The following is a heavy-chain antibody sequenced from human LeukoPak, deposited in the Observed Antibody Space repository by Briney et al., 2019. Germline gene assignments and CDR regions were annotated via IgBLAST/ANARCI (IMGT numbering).Heavy chain of an antibody. CDR1: GFTFDDYG. J-gene: IGHJ4*02. Sequence: PGGSLRLSCAASGFTFDDYGMSWVREAPGKGLEWVSSIRSSSTYINYADSVKGRFTISRDDAKNSLYLQMNSLRAEDTAVYYCARDGIFDYWGQGTLVTVSS. CDR3: ARDGIFDY. CDR2: IRSSSTYI. V-gene: IGHV3-21*01.